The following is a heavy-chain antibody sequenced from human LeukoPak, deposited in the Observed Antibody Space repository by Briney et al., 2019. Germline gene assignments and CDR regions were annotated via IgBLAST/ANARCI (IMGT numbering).Heavy chain of an antibody. J-gene: IGHJ4*02. CDR3: AKDRHSSGWYSDY. V-gene: IGHV3-23*01. Sequence: GVSLRLSCAASGFTFSNYAMSWVRQAPGKGLEWVSGISGSDGSTYYADSVKGRFTISRDISKNTLYLQMNSLRAEDTAVYYCAKDRHSSGWYSDYWGQGTLVTVSS. CDR2: ISGSDGST. CDR1: GFTFSNYA. D-gene: IGHD6-19*01.